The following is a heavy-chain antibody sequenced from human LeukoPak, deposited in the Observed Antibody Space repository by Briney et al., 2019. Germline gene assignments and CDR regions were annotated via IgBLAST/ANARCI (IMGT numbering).Heavy chain of an antibody. CDR1: GYTFSSYG. D-gene: IGHD2-2*01. Sequence: GASVKVSCEASGYTFSSYGITWVRQAPGQGLEWMGWISAYNGNTNYAQNLQGRVTMTTDTSTSTAYLEMKSLSSDDTAVYYCARAPGSYCSSTSCNDAFDIWGQGTMVTVSS. J-gene: IGHJ3*02. CDR2: ISAYNGNT. V-gene: IGHV1-18*01. CDR3: ARAPGSYCSSTSCNDAFDI.